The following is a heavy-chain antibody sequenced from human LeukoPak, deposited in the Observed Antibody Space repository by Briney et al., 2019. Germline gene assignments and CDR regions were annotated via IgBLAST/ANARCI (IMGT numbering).Heavy chain of an antibody. D-gene: IGHD6-13*01. J-gene: IGHJ6*03. Sequence: PGGSLRLSCAASGFTFSSYAMHWVRQAPGKGLEWVAVISYDGSNKYYADSVKGRFTISRDNSKNTLYLQMNSLRAEDTAVYYCAREQIAAAGSPYYYYYMDVWGKGTTVTVSS. CDR1: GFTFSSYA. CDR3: AREQIAAAGSPYYYYYMDV. V-gene: IGHV3-30-3*01. CDR2: ISYDGSNK.